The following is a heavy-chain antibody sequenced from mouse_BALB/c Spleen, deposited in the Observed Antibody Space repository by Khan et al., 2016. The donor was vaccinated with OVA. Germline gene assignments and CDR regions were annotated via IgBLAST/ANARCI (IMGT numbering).Heavy chain of an antibody. D-gene: IGHD1-2*01. Sequence: EVQLQESGPGLVKPSQSLSLTCTVTGYSITSGYGWNWIRQFPGNKLEWMGYISYSGSTNYNPSPKSRISITRDKSKNQFFLQLNSMTTKDTATYYCARTAMIKYWGQGTTLTVSS. CDR2: ISYSGST. J-gene: IGHJ2*01. CDR1: GYSITSGYG. CDR3: ARTAMIKY. V-gene: IGHV3-2*02.